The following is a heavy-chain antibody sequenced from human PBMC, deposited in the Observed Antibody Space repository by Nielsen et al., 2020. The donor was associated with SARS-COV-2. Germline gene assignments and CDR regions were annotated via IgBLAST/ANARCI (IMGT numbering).Heavy chain of an antibody. CDR1: GFTFSSYA. D-gene: IGHD3-22*01. CDR2: ISGSGGST. J-gene: IGHJ6*02. Sequence: GGSLRLSCAASGFTFSSYAMSWVRQAPGKGLEWVSAISGSGGSTYYADSVKGRFTISRDNSKNTLYLQMNGLRAEDTAVYYCASAASSSWKSATVWGQGTTVTVSS. CDR3: ASAASSSWKSATV. V-gene: IGHV3-23*01.